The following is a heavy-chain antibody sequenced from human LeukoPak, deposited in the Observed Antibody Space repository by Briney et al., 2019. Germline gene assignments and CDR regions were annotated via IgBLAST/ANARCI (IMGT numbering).Heavy chain of an antibody. CDR2: IYSGGST. J-gene: IGHJ4*02. CDR3: ARLSIEMATIWASSARGYFDY. CDR1: GFTVSSNY. D-gene: IGHD5-24*01. Sequence: GGSLRLSCAASGFTVSSNYMSWVRQAPGKGLEWVSVIYSGGSTYYADSVKGRFTISRDNSKNTLYLQMNSLRAEDTAVYYCARLSIEMATIWASSARGYFDYWGQGTLVTVSS. V-gene: IGHV3-53*01.